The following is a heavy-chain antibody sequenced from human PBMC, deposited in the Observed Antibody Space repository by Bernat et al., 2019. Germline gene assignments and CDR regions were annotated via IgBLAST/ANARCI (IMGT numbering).Heavy chain of an antibody. J-gene: IGHJ3*02. CDR1: GGSISSSNW. CDR3: ARDIEDYTVVTPSNAFDI. CDR2: IYHSGST. D-gene: IGHD4-23*01. Sequence: QVQLQESGPGLVKPSGTLSLTCAVSGGSISSSNWWSWVRQPPGKGLEWIGEIYHSGSTNYNPSLKSRVTISVDKSKNQFSLKLSSVTDADTAVYYCARDIEDYTVVTPSNAFDIWGQGTMVTVSS. V-gene: IGHV4-4*02.